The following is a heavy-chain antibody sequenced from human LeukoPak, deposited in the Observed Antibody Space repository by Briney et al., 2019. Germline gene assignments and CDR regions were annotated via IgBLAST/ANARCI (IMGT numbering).Heavy chain of an antibody. J-gene: IGHJ4*02. D-gene: IGHD6-13*01. Sequence: GESLKISCKGSGYSFTSYWIGWVRQIPGQGLGWRGIIYPGDSDTRYSTSFQGQVTNSADKSISTAYLQWSSLKASDTAMYYCAGGIAAAGGFDYWGQGTLVTVCS. CDR3: AGGIAAAGGFDY. CDR1: GYSFTSYW. V-gene: IGHV5-51*01. CDR2: IYPGDSDT.